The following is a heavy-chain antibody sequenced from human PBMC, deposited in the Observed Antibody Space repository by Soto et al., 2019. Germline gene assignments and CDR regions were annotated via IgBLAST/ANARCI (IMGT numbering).Heavy chain of an antibody. CDR1: GFTISSYT. V-gene: IGHV3-23*01. CDR3: AKGGGYTYGSSWWHFDL. D-gene: IGHD5-18*01. Sequence: GGSLRLSCAASGFTISSYTMTWVRQASGKGLEWVSAITGSGTNTYYADSVKGRFTISRDNSKDTLYLQMDSLRTEDTAMYYCAKGGGYTYGSSWWHFDLWGRGTLVTVSS. J-gene: IGHJ2*01. CDR2: ITGSGTNT.